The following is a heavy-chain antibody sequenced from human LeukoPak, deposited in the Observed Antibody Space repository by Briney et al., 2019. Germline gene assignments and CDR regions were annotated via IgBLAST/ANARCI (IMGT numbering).Heavy chain of an antibody. CDR2: ISYDGSNK. J-gene: IGHJ4*02. CDR1: GFTFSSYA. V-gene: IGHV3-30*04. CDR3: AKDLIRITMVRGAMGGLDY. D-gene: IGHD3-10*01. Sequence: PGRSLRLSCAASGFTFSSYAMHWVRQAPGKGLEWVAVISYDGSNKYYADSVKGRFTISRDNSKNTLYLQMNSLRAEDTAVYYCAKDLIRITMVRGAMGGLDYWGQGTLVTVSS.